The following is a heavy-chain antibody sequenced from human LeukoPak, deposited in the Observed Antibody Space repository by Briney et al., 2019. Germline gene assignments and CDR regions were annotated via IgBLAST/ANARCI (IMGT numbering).Heavy chain of an antibody. CDR2: IYTSGST. D-gene: IGHD2-15*01. CDR3: AREDVVVVAARTTYYYYMDV. Sequence: SQTLSLTCTVSGGSISSGSYYWSWIRQPAGKGLEWIGRIYTSGSTNDNPSLKSRVTISVDTSKNQFSLKLSSVTAADTAVYYCAREDVVVVAARTTYYYYMDVWGKGTTVTVSS. V-gene: IGHV4-61*02. CDR1: GGSISSGSYY. J-gene: IGHJ6*03.